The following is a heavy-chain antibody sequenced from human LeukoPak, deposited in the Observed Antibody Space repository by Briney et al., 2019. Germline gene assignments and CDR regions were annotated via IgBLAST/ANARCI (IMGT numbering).Heavy chain of an antibody. CDR1: GFTVDDHA. CDR3: AKYPGTGGP. Sequence: GGSLRLSCAASGFTVDDHAMHWVRHAPGKGLEWVSLISGDGGRTYYADSVKGRFTISRDNSKNSLYLQMNSLRTEDTALYYCAKYPGTGGPWGQGTLVTVSS. V-gene: IGHV3-43*02. D-gene: IGHD3/OR15-3a*01. CDR2: ISGDGGRT. J-gene: IGHJ5*02.